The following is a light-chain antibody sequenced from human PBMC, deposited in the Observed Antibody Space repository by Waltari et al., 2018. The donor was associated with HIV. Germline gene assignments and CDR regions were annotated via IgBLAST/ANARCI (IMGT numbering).Light chain of an antibody. Sequence: DIQMTQSPSTLSASVGDRVTITCRASKSISSCLAWYQQKPGKAPKLLIYKASSLESGVPSRFSGSGSGTEFTLTISSLQPDDFATYYCQQYNSYSLTFGQGTKVEIK. CDR1: KSISSC. CDR3: QQYNSYSLT. CDR2: KAS. V-gene: IGKV1-5*03. J-gene: IGKJ1*01.